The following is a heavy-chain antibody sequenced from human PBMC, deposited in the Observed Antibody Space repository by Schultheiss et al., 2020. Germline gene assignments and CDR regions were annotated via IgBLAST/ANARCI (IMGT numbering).Heavy chain of an antibody. D-gene: IGHD3-10*01. Sequence: ASVKVSCKASGYTFTGYYMHWVRQAPGQGLEWMGWINPNSGGTNYAQKFQGRVTMTRNTSISTAYMELSSLRSEDTAVYYCARGGVSGSYYNLHYYYGMDVWGKGTTVTVAS. V-gene: IGHV1-2*02. CDR3: ARGGVSGSYYNLHYYYGMDV. CDR1: GYTFTGYY. CDR2: INPNSGGT. J-gene: IGHJ6*04.